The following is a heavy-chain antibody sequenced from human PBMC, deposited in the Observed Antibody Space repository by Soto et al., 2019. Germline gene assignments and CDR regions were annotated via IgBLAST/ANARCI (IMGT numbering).Heavy chain of an antibody. CDR2: ISAYNGNI. V-gene: IGHV1-18*01. Sequence: ASVKVSCKASGYTFTNYGISWVRQAPGQGLEWMGWISAYNGNINYAQKLQGRVTMTRNTSISTAYMELSSLRSEDTAVYYCARTLYGDNVDYWGQGTLVTVSS. CDR3: ARTLYGDNVDY. D-gene: IGHD4-17*01. J-gene: IGHJ4*02. CDR1: GYTFTNYG.